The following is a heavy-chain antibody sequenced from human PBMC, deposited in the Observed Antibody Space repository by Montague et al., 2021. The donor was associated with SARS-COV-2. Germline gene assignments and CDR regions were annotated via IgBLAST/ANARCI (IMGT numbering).Heavy chain of an antibody. J-gene: IGHJ3*02. V-gene: IGHV4-39*01. Sequence: SETLSLTCIVSGGSISSSNYYWGLIRQPPGKRLEWIGSIHYSGSTYYNPSLKSRVSIFVDTSKNQFSLKLSSVTAADTAVYYCASPTYYYDSSGSDAFDIWGQGTMVTVSS. CDR1: GGSISSSNYY. CDR2: IHYSGST. CDR3: ASPTYYYDSSGSDAFDI. D-gene: IGHD3-22*01.